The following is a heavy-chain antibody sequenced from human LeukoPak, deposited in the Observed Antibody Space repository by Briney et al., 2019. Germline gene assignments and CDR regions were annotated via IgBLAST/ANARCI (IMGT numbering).Heavy chain of an antibody. Sequence: SETLSLTCTVSGGSISSYYWSWIRQPPGKGLEWIGHIYYSGSTNYNPSLKSRVTISVDTSKNQFSLKLSSVTAADTAVYYCARDAAVAGYGMDVWGQGTTVTVSS. D-gene: IGHD6-19*01. CDR2: IYYSGST. J-gene: IGHJ6*02. V-gene: IGHV4-59*01. CDR1: GGSISSYY. CDR3: ARDAAVAGYGMDV.